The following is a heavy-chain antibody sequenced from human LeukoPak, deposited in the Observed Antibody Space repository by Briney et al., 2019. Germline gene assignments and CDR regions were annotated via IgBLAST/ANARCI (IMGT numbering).Heavy chain of an antibody. J-gene: IGHJ6*02. V-gene: IGHV3-30-3*01. D-gene: IGHD3-16*02. CDR1: GFTFSSYA. CDR3: ARDYDYVWGSYRPYYYYYGMGV. CDR2: ISYDGSNK. Sequence: GGSLRLSCAASGFTFSSYAMHWVRQAPGKGLEWVAVISYDGSNKYYADSVKGRFTISRDNSKNTLYLQMNSLRAEDTAVYYCARDYDYVWGSYRPYYYYYGMGVWGQGTTVTVSS.